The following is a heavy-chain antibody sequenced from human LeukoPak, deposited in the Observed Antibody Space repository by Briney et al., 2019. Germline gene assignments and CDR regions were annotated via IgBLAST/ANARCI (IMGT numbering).Heavy chain of an antibody. J-gene: IGHJ4*02. CDR3: ATELYYDILTGYVDDY. Sequence: PSQTLSLTCTVSGGSISSGSYYWGWIRQPAGKGLEWIGRIYTSGSTNYNPSLKSRVIISVDTSKNQFSLKLSSVTAADTAVYYCATELYYDILTGYVDDYWGQGTLATVSS. V-gene: IGHV4-61*02. CDR2: IYTSGST. D-gene: IGHD3-9*01. CDR1: GGSISSGSYY.